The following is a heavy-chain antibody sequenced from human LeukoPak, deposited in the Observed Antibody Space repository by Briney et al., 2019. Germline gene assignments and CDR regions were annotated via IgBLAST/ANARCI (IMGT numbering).Heavy chain of an antibody. D-gene: IGHD3-10*01. Sequence: SETLSLTCTVSGGSISSYYWSWIRLPPGKGLEWSGCIYYSGSTNYNPSLKSRVTISVDTSKNQFSLKLSSVTAADTAVYYCARHSRAGYYGSGSYYDYYGMDVWGQGTTVTVSS. J-gene: IGHJ6*02. CDR2: IYYSGST. CDR3: ARHSRAGYYGSGSYYDYYGMDV. CDR1: GGSISSYY. V-gene: IGHV4-59*08.